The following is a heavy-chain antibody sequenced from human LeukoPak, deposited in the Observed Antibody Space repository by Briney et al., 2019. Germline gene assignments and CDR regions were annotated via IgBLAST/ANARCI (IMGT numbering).Heavy chain of an antibody. CDR2: IYYSGSS. D-gene: IGHD3-22*01. Sequence: SETLSLTCTVSGGSLSSGGYYWSWIREHPGKGLEWIGYIYYSGSSYYNPSLKSRVTISVDTSKNQSSLNLSSVTATDTAVYYCARDPTGYYDSSSHRYLGTDAFDIWGQGTMVTVSS. V-gene: IGHV4-31*03. CDR3: ARDPTGYYDSSSHRYLGTDAFDI. CDR1: GGSLSSGGYY. J-gene: IGHJ3*02.